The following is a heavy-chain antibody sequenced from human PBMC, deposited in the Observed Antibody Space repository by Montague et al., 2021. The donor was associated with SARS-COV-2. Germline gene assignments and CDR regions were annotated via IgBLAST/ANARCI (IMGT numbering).Heavy chain of an antibody. CDR2: TYYRSEWYS. CDR1: GDSVSTNSGT. Sequence: CAISGDSVSTNSGTWNWVRLSPSRGLEWLGRTYYRSEWYSDYSVSVKSLISINPDTSKNQFSLQLNSVTPEDTAVYYCARAERGSCGDGNCYHYFFNYWGQGTLVTVSS. D-gene: IGHD2-15*01. V-gene: IGHV6-1*01. J-gene: IGHJ4*02. CDR3: ARAERGSCGDGNCYHYFFNY.